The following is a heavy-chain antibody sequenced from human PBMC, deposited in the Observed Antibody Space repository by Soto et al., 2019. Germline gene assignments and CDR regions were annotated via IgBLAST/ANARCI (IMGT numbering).Heavy chain of an antibody. D-gene: IGHD3-10*01. V-gene: IGHV5-51*01. CDR1: GYSFRGYW. Sequence: EVQLVQSGAEVKMPGESLKISCKGSGYSFRGYWIGWVRQMPGKGLEWMGIIYPGDYDTSYSPSFQGQVTISADMSISTAYLQWSSMKASDTAMYYCAKHLYYYCSVIINAVDYLGQGPLVTVSS. J-gene: IGHJ4*02. CDR2: IYPGDYDT. CDR3: AKHLYYYCSVIINAVDY.